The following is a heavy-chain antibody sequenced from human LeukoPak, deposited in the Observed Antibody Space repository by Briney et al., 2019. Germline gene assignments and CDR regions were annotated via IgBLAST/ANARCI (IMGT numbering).Heavy chain of an antibody. CDR1: GFTFSSYG. Sequence: GGSLRLSCAASGFTFSSYGMHWVRQAPGKGLEWVAVIWYDGSNKYYADSVKGRFTISRDNSKNTLYLQMNSLRAEDTAVYYCARDDYCSGGSCYFGYYNYYGMDVWGQGTTVTVSS. CDR3: ARDDYCSGGSCYFGYYNYYGMDV. J-gene: IGHJ6*02. CDR2: IWYDGSNK. V-gene: IGHV3-33*01. D-gene: IGHD2-15*01.